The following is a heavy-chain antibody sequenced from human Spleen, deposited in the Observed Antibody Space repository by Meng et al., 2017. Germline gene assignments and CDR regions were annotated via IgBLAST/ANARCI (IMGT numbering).Heavy chain of an antibody. J-gene: IGHJ4*02. CDR3: ARDEDISAAGKLFGDY. CDR2: INPKSGDT. CDR1: GYTFTSYD. D-gene: IGHD6-13*01. V-gene: IGHV1-2*06. Sequence: QDELVKSGSELKKPGASVKVSWKASGYTFTSYDINWVRRAPGQGLEWMGRINPKSGDTHYAQRFQGRVTMTGDTSISTAYMELSGLRSDDTAMYYCARDEDISAAGKLFGDYWGQGTLVTVSS.